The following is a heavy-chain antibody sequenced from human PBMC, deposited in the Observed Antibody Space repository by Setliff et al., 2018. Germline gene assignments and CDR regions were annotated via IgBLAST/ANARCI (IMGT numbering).Heavy chain of an antibody. D-gene: IGHD3-22*01. CDR2: INHRETT. J-gene: IGHJ5*02. Sequence: SETLSLTCAVYGGSFSGYYWNWIRQAPGKGLEWIGEINHRETTSYTPSLKGRVTISVDTSKNLFSLKLSSVTAADTAVYFCARGPRFDYESPTYRRRFDPWGQGTAVTVSS. V-gene: IGHV4-34*01. CDR3: ARGPRFDYESPTYRRRFDP. CDR1: GGSFSGYY.